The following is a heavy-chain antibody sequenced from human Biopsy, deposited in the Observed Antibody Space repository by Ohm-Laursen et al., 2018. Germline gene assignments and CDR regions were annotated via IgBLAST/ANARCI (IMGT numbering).Heavy chain of an antibody. Sequence: GTLSLTCTVSGGSLSSYYWSWIRQPAGKGLEWIGRISYTGYTSYNASLKSRVTISVDTSRNHFSLRLSSLTAADTAVYYCARGSNDFGGLYFPRWGQGTLLTVSS. CDR1: GGSLSSYY. D-gene: IGHD4-23*01. CDR3: ARGSNDFGGLYFPR. V-gene: IGHV4-4*07. J-gene: IGHJ4*02. CDR2: ISYTGYT.